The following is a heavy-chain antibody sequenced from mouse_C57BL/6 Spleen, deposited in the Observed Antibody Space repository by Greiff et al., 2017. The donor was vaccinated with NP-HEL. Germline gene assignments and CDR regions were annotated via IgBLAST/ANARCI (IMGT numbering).Heavy chain of an antibody. Sequence: QVQLQQPGAELVMPGASVKLSCKASGYTFTSYWMHWVKQRPGQGLEWIGEIDPSDSYTNYNQKFEGKSTLTVDKSSSTAYMQLSSLTSEDSAVYYCARGAMDYWGQGTSVTVSS. CDR1: GYTFTSYW. CDR2: IDPSDSYT. CDR3: ARGAMDY. J-gene: IGHJ4*01. V-gene: IGHV1-69*01.